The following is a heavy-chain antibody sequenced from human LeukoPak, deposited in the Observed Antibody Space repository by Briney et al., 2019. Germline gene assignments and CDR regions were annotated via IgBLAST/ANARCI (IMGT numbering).Heavy chain of an antibody. J-gene: IGHJ4*02. CDR2: ISYSGST. Sequence: SETLSLTCSVSGVSISSYYWSWIRQPPGKGLEWVGYISYSGSTNSNPSLKSRVTISGDTSKNHFSLKLSSVAAADTAVYYCARGARAGYNLEPFDYWGQGTLVTVSS. V-gene: IGHV4-59*08. CDR1: GVSISSYY. CDR3: ARGARAGYNLEPFDY. D-gene: IGHD5-24*01.